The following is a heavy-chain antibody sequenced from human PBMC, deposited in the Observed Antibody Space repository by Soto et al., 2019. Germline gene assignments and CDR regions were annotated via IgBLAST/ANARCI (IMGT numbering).Heavy chain of an antibody. D-gene: IGHD1-26*01. CDR2: ISHSGST. CDR1: GGSINSPGYS. J-gene: IGHJ5*01. Sequence: QLQLQESGSGLVKPSQTLSLTCAVSGGSINSPGYSWSWIRQPPGKGLEWIGSISHSGSTSYHPSLTSRVVISGDTSANLLSLMLTSVTAADTAVYYCARSEGMGVTTFDFWGQGTHVIVSS. V-gene: IGHV4-30-2*01. CDR3: ARSEGMGVTTFDF.